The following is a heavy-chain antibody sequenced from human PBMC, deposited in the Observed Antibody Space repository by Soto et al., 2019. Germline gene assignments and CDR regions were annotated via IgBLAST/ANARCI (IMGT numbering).Heavy chain of an antibody. D-gene: IGHD3-3*01. Sequence: GGSLRLSCAASGFTFSSYAMHWVRQAPGKGLERVAVISYDGSNKYYADSVKGRFTISRDNSKNTLYLQMNSLRAEDTAVYYCASLGITIFGVGLEDGMDVWGQGTTVTVSS. CDR1: GFTFSSYA. CDR2: ISYDGSNK. CDR3: ASLGITIFGVGLEDGMDV. V-gene: IGHV3-30*04. J-gene: IGHJ6*02.